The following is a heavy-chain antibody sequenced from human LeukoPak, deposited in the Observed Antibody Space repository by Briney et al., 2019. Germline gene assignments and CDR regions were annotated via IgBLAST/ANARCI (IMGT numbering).Heavy chain of an antibody. J-gene: IGHJ4*02. D-gene: IGHD5-24*01. CDR3: VRHISTNTGYFDS. CDR1: GGSINSHSYY. CDR2: VYYDGTS. Sequence: SETLSLTCTVSGGSINSHSYYRGWIRQPPGKGLEWIGSVYYDGTSYSNPSLTSRAAVFVDTSRDEFSLDLSFVTAADTAVYYCVRHISTNTGYFDSCGQGTLVSVSS. V-gene: IGHV4-39*01.